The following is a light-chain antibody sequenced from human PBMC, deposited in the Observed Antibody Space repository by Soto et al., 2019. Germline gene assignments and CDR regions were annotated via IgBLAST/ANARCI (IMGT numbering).Light chain of an antibody. J-gene: IGLJ3*02. CDR1: SSNIGSNY. Sequence: QSVLTQPPSASGTPGQRVTISCSGSSSNIGSNYVYWYQQLPGTAPKLLIYRNNQRPSGVPDRFSGSKSGTSASLAISGLRSEDEADYYCAAWDDSLSGSGVFGGGNQLTVL. CDR2: RNN. V-gene: IGLV1-47*01. CDR3: AAWDDSLSGSGV.